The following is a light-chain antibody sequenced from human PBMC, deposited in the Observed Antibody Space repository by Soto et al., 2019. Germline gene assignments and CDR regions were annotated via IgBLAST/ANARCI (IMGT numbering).Light chain of an antibody. CDR1: QSVSNSF. CDR2: GVS. V-gene: IGKV3-20*01. J-gene: IGKJ2*01. CDR3: QQYSSLPNT. Sequence: ESVLTQSPATLSLSPGERATLSCRASQSVSNSFFAWYQQKPGQAPRLLIYGVSSRATGIPDRFSGSGSGTDFTLTISRLEPEDFVVYYCQQYSSLPNTFGQGTKVDIK.